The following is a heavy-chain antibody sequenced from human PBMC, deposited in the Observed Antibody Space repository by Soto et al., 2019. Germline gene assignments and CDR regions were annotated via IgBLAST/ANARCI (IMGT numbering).Heavy chain of an antibody. V-gene: IGHV4-39*07. CDR2: IYYSGSA. Sequence: PSLPLPLRNSVVGDTIRGPGCCCILIRKPPGKGLEWIGSIYYSGSAYYNPSLKSRVTMSVDTSKNQFSLKLSSVTAADTAVYYCARDSLNWNYEPYYYYMDVWGKGTTVTVSS. D-gene: IGHD1-7*01. J-gene: IGHJ6*03. CDR3: ARDSLNWNYEPYYYYMDV. CDR1: GDTIRGPGCC.